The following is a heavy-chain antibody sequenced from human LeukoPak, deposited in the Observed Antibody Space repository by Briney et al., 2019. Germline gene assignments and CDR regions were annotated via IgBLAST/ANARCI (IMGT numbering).Heavy chain of an antibody. CDR1: GFAFSNYA. CDR3: AKDVCTSPRCLLYFDS. J-gene: IGHJ4*02. Sequence: GGSLRPSCTTSGFAFSNYAMNWVRQAPGKGPEWVSGISGFNTYYADSVKGRFTIFRDNSKNVLYLQMDRLRAEDTAVYSCAKDVCTSPRCLLYFDSWGQGTLVTASS. D-gene: IGHD2-8*01. V-gene: IGHV3-23*01. CDR2: ISGFNT.